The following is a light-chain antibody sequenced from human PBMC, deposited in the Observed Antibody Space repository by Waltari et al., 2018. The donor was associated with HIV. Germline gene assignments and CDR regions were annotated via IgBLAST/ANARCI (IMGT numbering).Light chain of an antibody. V-gene: IGKV4-1*01. J-gene: IGKJ1*01. CDR2: WAS. CDR3: QQYSSVPPT. Sequence: DIVMTQSQDSLAVSLGERATINCKSSQSVFYSSNNKNYLAWYQQKPRQPPKLLIYWASTRESGVPDRFSGSGSGTDFTLTISSLQAEDVAVYFCQQYSSVPPTFGQGTKVEIK. CDR1: QSVFYSSNNKNY.